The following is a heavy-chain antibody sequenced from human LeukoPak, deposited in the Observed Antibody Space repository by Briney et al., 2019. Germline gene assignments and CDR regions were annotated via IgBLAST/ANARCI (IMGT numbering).Heavy chain of an antibody. CDR3: ARTAMGAFDY. V-gene: IGHV4-30-4*02. J-gene: IGHJ4*02. CDR1: GGSISSGDYY. Sequence: SETLSLTCTVSGGSISSGDYYWSWIRQPPGKGLEWIGYIYYSGSTYYNPSLKSRVTISVDTTKNQFSLKLSSVTAADTAVYYCARTAMGAFDYWGQGTLVTVSS. D-gene: IGHD5-18*01. CDR2: IYYSGST.